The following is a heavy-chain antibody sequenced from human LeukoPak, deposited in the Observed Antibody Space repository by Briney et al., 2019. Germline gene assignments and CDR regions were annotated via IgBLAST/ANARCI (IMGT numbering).Heavy chain of an antibody. CDR1: GFTFSDYP. V-gene: IGHV3-23*01. Sequence: GGSLKLSCAGSGFTFSDYPMTWVRQAPGKGLEWVSAISGSRGHTYYADSVRGRFTISRDNSKNTLYLQMNSLSAEDTAVYYCARDRRRITIPDYYYYYMDVWGKGTTVTVSS. D-gene: IGHD3-9*01. CDR2: ISGSRGHT. J-gene: IGHJ6*03. CDR3: ARDRRRITIPDYYYYYMDV.